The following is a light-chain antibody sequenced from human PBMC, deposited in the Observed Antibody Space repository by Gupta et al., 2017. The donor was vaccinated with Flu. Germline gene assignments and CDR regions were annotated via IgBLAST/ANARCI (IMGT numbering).Light chain of an antibody. CDR3: QQYITFPWT. CDR2: GAS. V-gene: IGKV1-5*03. CDR1: QSISNW. J-gene: IGKJ1*01. Sequence: DIQMTQSPSTLSASVGDRVTITCRASQSISNWLDWYQQKPGKAPKLLIDGASNLESGVPSRFSGSGSGTEFTLSISSLQPEDFATYYCQQYITFPWTFGQGTKVEI.